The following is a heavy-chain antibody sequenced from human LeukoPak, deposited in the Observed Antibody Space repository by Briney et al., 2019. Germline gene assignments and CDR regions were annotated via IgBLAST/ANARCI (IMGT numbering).Heavy chain of an antibody. J-gene: IGHJ1*01. Sequence: PGGSLRLSCAASGFTVSSNYMSWVRQAPGKGLEWVSVIYSGGSTYYADSVKGRFTISRHNSKNTLYLQMNSLRAEDTAVYYCARAAYDSSGYYVRNEYFQHWGQGTLVTVSS. CDR2: IYSGGST. D-gene: IGHD3-22*01. CDR1: GFTVSSNY. CDR3: ARAAYDSSGYYVRNEYFQH. V-gene: IGHV3-53*04.